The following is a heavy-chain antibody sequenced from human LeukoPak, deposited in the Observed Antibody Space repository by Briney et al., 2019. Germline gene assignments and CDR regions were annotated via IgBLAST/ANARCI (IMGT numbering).Heavy chain of an antibody. V-gene: IGHV3-23*01. CDR3: AKDAGAGTAEYYFDY. Sequence: PGRPLRLSCAASGFTFSSYAMSWVRQAPGKGLEWVSAISGSGGSTYYADSVKGRFTISRDNSKNTLYLQMNSLRAEDTAVYYCAKDAGAGTAEYYFDYWGQGTLVTVSS. CDR1: GFTFSSYA. D-gene: IGHD1-1*01. J-gene: IGHJ4*02. CDR2: ISGSGGST.